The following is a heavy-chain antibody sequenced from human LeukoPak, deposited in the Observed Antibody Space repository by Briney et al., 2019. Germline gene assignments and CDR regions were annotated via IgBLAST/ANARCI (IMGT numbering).Heavy chain of an antibody. J-gene: IGHJ4*02. V-gene: IGHV3-48*03. D-gene: IGHD3-16*02. CDR2: ISSSGSTI. Sequence: GGSLRLSCAASGFTFSSYEMNWVRQAPGKGLEWVSYISSSGSTIYYADSVKGRFTISRDNTKNSLYLQMNSLRAEDTAVYYCASFPSQWELSLDYWGQGTLVTVSS. CDR3: ASFPSQWELSLDY. CDR1: GFTFSSYE.